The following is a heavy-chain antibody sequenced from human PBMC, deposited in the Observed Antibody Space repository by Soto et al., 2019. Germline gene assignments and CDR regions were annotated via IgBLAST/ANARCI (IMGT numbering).Heavy chain of an antibody. V-gene: IGHV1-3*01. CDR2: INAGNGNT. Sequence: ASVKVSCKASGYTFTSYAMHWVRQAPGQRLEWMGWINAGNGNTKYSQKFQGRVTITRDTSASTAYMELSSLRSEDTAVYYCARDDSSGYYPVYYFDYWGQGTLVT. CDR3: ARDDSSGYYPVYYFDY. CDR1: GYTFTSYA. D-gene: IGHD3-22*01. J-gene: IGHJ4*02.